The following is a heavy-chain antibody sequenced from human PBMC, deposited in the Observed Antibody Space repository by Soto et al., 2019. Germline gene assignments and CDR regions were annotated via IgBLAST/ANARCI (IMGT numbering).Heavy chain of an antibody. V-gene: IGHV4-34*01. J-gene: IGHJ6*02. Sequence: PSETLSLTCAVYGGSFSGYYWSWIRQPPGKGLEWIGEINHSGGTNYNPSLKSRVTISVDTSKNQFSLKLSSVTAADTAVYYCARQVPAANYYYYGMDVWGQGTTVTAP. D-gene: IGHD2-2*01. CDR2: INHSGGT. CDR1: GGSFSGYY. CDR3: ARQVPAANYYYYGMDV.